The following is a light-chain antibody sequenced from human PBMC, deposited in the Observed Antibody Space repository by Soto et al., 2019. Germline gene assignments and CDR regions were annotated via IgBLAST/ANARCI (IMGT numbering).Light chain of an antibody. V-gene: IGKV4-1*01. J-gene: IGKJ4*01. CDR3: QQYYSNSLT. CDR1: QSVLYTSNNKNY. Sequence: DIVMTQSPHSLAVSLGERATLNCKSSQSVLYTSNNKNYLAWYQQKPRQPPKLLIYWASTRESGVPDRFSGSGSGTEFTLTISSLQAEDVAVYYCQQYYSNSLTFGGGTKVEIK. CDR2: WAS.